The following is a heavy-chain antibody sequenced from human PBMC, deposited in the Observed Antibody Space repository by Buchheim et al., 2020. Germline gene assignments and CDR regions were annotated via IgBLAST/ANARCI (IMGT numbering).Heavy chain of an antibody. CDR3: ARGYCSSTSCYYHYYYMDV. Sequence: QVQLQQWGAGLLKPSETLSLTCAVYGGSFSGYYWSWIRQPPEKGLEWIGEINHSGSTNYNPSLKSRVTISVDTSKKQFSLKLSSVTAADTAVYYCARGYCSSTSCYYHYYYMDVWGKGTT. D-gene: IGHD2-2*01. CDR2: INHSGST. J-gene: IGHJ6*03. CDR1: GGSFSGYY. V-gene: IGHV4-34*01.